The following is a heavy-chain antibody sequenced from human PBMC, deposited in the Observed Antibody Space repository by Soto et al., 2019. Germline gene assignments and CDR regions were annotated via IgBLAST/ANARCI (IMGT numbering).Heavy chain of an antibody. CDR2: IRRKANSYTT. Sequence: EVQLVESGGGLVQPGGSLRLSCAASGLIFSDYHMDWVRQAPGKGLEWVGRIRRKANSYTTEYAASVKGRFTISRDDSKNSLYSQMNSQNREDTALDCGAMLGGWYGGSSGIDVRGQGTTVTVSS. CDR3: AMLGGWYGGSSGIDV. J-gene: IGHJ6*02. V-gene: IGHV3-72*01. CDR1: GLIFSDYH. D-gene: IGHD6-19*01.